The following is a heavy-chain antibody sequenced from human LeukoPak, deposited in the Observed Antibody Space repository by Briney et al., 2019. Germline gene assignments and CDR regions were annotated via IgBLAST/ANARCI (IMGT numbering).Heavy chain of an antibody. CDR1: GGSISSYY. J-gene: IGHJ5*02. CDR2: IYTSGSS. D-gene: IGHD3-22*01. V-gene: IGHV4-4*07. Sequence: SGTLSLTCTVSGGSISSYYWSWIRQPAGKGLEWIGRIYTSGSSNYNPSLKSRVTMSVDTSKNQFSLKLSSVTAADTAVYYCARGYYDSSGYYYESDWFDPWGQGTLVTVSS. CDR3: ARGYYDSSGYYYESDWFDP.